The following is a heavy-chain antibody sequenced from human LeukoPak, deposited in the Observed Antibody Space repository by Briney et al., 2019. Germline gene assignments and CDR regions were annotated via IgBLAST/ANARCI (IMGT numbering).Heavy chain of an antibody. V-gene: IGHV4-59*12. D-gene: IGHD4-17*01. Sequence: SETLSLTCTVSGASISSYYWSWIRQPPGKGLEWIGYIYYSGTTNYNPSLKSRVTLSVDTSKNQFSLEVTSVTAADSAVYFCASGPADFGDYVEYYYMDVWGKGTTVTVSS. J-gene: IGHJ6*03. CDR3: ASGPADFGDYVEYYYMDV. CDR2: IYYSGTT. CDR1: GASISSYY.